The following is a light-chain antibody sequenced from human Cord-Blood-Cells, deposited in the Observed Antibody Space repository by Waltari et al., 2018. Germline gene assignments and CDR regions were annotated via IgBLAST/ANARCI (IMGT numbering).Light chain of an antibody. Sequence: EIVLTQSPATLSLSPGERDTLSYRASQSVSSYLAWYQQKPGQAPRLLIYDASNRATGIPARFSGSGSGTDFTLTISSLEPEDFAVYYCQQRSNWPITFGQGTRLEIK. CDR3: QQRSNWPIT. CDR1: QSVSSY. CDR2: DAS. J-gene: IGKJ5*01. V-gene: IGKV3-11*01.